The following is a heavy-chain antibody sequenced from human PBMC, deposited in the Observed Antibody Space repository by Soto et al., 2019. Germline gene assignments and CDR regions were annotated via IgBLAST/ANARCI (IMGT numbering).Heavy chain of an antibody. Sequence: QVQLVESGGGVVQPGRSLRLSCAASGFTFSSYGMHWVRQAPGKGLEWVAVISYDGSNKYYADSVKGRFTISRDNSKNALYVQMNSLRAEDTAVYYCAKGYCGGACYSFDAFDIWGQGTMVTVSS. J-gene: IGHJ3*02. D-gene: IGHD2-21*02. CDR1: GFTFSSYG. CDR2: ISYDGSNK. V-gene: IGHV3-30*18. CDR3: AKGYCGGACYSFDAFDI.